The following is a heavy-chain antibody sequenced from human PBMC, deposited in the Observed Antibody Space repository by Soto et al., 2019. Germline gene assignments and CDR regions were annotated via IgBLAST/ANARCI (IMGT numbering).Heavy chain of an antibody. V-gene: IGHV1-18*01. Sequence: GASVKVSCKASGYTFTDLAMHWVRQAPGKGLEWMGGISPYDGKTNYAQKLQGRVTMTTDTSKNQFSLQLNSVTPEDTAVYYCAREGAADSSINWFDPWGQGTLVTVSS. D-gene: IGHD6-13*01. CDR3: AREGAADSSINWFDP. J-gene: IGHJ5*02. CDR1: GYTFTDLA. CDR2: ISPYDGKT.